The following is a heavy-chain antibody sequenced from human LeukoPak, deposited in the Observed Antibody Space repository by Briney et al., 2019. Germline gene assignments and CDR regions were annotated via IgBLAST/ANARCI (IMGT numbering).Heavy chain of an antibody. CDR2: IDPSDYYP. D-gene: IGHD1-26*01. Sequence: GQSLPISFKGSGYIFTNYWINWVRSMPGKGLEWMGRIDPSDYYPDYRKCFQGQVALSTDKTINTAYLQWGSLKASDTAMYYCARGGAFDIWVQGTMATVTS. CDR1: GYIFTNYW. V-gene: IGHV5-10-1*04. CDR3: ARGGAFDI. J-gene: IGHJ3*02.